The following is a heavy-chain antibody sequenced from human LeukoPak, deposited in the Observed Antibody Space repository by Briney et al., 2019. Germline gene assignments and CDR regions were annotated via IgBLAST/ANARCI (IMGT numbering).Heavy chain of an antibody. V-gene: IGHV4-4*07. J-gene: IGHJ4*02. D-gene: IGHD2-15*01. CDR2: IYTSGST. CDR1: GGSIGSYY. Sequence: SETLSLTCTVSGGSIGSYYWSWIRQPAGKGLEWIGRIYTSGSTNYNPSLKSRVTMSVDTSKNQFSLKLSSVTAADTAVYYCARGAPGYCSGGSCYTPFFDYWGQGTLVTVSS. CDR3: ARGAPGYCSGGSCYTPFFDY.